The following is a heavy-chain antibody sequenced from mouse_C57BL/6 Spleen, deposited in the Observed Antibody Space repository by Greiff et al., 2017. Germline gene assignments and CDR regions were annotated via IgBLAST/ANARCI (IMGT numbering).Heavy chain of an antibody. V-gene: IGHV5-17*01. D-gene: IGHD1-1*01. CDR2: ISSGSSTI. Sequence: EVMLVESGGGLVKPGGSLKLSCAASGFTFSDYGMHWVRQAPEKGLEWVAYISSGSSTIYYADTVKGRFTISRDNAKNTLFLQMTSLRSEDTAMYYCATRTTVVPFDYWGQGTTLTVSS. CDR1: GFTFSDYG. CDR3: ATRTTVVPFDY. J-gene: IGHJ2*01.